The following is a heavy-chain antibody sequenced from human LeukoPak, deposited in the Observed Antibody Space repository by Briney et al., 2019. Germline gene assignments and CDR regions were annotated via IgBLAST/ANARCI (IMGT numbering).Heavy chain of an antibody. Sequence: SETLSLTCTVSGGSISSSSYYWGWIRQPPGTGLEWIGSIYYSGSTYYNPSLKSRVTISVDTSKNQFSLKLSSVTAADTAVYYCASYSSGYYGGFDYWGQGTLVTVSS. CDR1: GGSISSSSYY. CDR2: IYYSGST. J-gene: IGHJ4*02. CDR3: ASYSSGYYGGFDY. D-gene: IGHD3-22*01. V-gene: IGHV4-39*01.